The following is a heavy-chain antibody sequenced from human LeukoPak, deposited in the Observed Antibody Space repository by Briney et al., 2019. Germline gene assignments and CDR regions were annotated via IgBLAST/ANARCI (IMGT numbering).Heavy chain of an antibody. CDR3: ARDSPHYYGSGSYYPDY. J-gene: IGHJ4*02. Sequence: GGSLRLSCAASGFTFSSYWMHWVRQAPGKGLVWVSRINSDGSSTSCADSVKGRFTISRDNAKNTLYLQMNSLRAEDTAVYYCARDSPHYYGSGSYYPDYWGQGTLVTVSS. CDR1: GFTFSSYW. CDR2: INSDGSST. D-gene: IGHD3-10*01. V-gene: IGHV3-74*01.